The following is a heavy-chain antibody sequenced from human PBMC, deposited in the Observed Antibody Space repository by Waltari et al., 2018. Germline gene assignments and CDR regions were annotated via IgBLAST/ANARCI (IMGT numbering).Heavy chain of an antibody. V-gene: IGHV3-53*01. Sequence: EFQLVESGGGLVQPGGSPRLSCVISGFNVSSNYMNWVRQAPGKGLEWVSGIYSGGGTNYADSVKGRFSVSRDNSKNTLFLQMNSLRADDTAVYYCARDYSSWGFDYWGQGTLVTVSP. D-gene: IGHD6-19*01. J-gene: IGHJ4*02. CDR2: IYSGGGT. CDR1: GFNVSSNY. CDR3: ARDYSSWGFDY.